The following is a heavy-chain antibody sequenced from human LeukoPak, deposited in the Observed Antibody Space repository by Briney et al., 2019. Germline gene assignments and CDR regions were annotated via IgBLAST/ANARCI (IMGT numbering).Heavy chain of an antibody. D-gene: IGHD3-22*01. CDR1: GFTFSNYN. CDR3: VGLGYYYDSSGYYGPAFDI. CDR2: ITSTSSYI. J-gene: IGHJ3*02. V-gene: IGHV3-21*01. Sequence: GGSLRLSCAASGFTFSNYNMNWVRQAPGKGLEWVSSITSTSSYIYYADSVKGRFTISRDNAKNSLYLQMNSLRAEDTAVYYCVGLGYYYDSSGYYGPAFDIWGQGTMVTVSS.